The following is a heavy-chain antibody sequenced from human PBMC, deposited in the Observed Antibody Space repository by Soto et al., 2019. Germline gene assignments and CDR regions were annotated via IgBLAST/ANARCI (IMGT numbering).Heavy chain of an antibody. V-gene: IGHV1-18*01. CDR3: AKARWYDILTGYYTGHYYYGMDV. D-gene: IGHD3-9*01. Sequence: ASVKVSCRASGYTFTSYGIGWVRQAPGQGLEWMGWISAYNGNTNYAQKLQGRVTMTTDTSTSTAYMELRSLRSDDTAVYYCAKARWYDILTGYYTGHYYYGMDVWGQGTTVTVSS. CDR1: GYTFTSYG. CDR2: ISAYNGNT. J-gene: IGHJ6*02.